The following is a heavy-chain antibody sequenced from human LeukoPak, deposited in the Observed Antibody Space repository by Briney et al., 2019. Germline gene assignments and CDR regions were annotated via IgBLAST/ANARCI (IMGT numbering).Heavy chain of an antibody. CDR2: FDPEDGET. D-gene: IGHD6-13*01. Sequence: GASVKVSCKVSGYTLTELSMHWVRQAPGKGLEWMGGFDPEDGETIYAQKFQGRVTMTEDTSTDTAYMELSSLRSEDTAVYYCATDGSAPGYSSSWGQGTLVTVSS. CDR1: GYTLTELS. CDR3: ATDGSAPGYSSS. V-gene: IGHV1-24*01. J-gene: IGHJ4*02.